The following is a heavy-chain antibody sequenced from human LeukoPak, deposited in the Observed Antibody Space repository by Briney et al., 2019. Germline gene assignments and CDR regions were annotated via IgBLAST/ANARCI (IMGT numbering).Heavy chain of an antibody. CDR2: ITPYNGDT. D-gene: IGHD1-26*01. CDR1: GYTFITYG. V-gene: IGHV1-18*01. J-gene: IGHJ4*02. CDR3: ARVAGVSYNYFDS. Sequence: GASVNVSCKASGYTFITYGISWVRQAPGQRLEWMGWITPYNGDTNYAQNLQDRVTMTTDTSTSTAYMELRSLRSDDTAVYFCARVAGVSYNYFDSWGQGTLVTVSS.